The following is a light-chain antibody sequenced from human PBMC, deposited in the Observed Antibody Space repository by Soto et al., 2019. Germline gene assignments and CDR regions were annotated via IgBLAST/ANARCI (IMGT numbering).Light chain of an antibody. Sequence: IVMTQSPDSLIVSLVERATINCKSSQTVFHTSYNKDFLAWYQQKAGQPPKLLFYWASTRESGVPARFSGGGSGTDFSLTISSLQPEDVAVYYCQQYYSSVTFGQGTKVDIK. V-gene: IGKV4-1*01. CDR3: QQYYSSVT. CDR1: QTVFHTSYNKDF. CDR2: WAS. J-gene: IGKJ2*01.